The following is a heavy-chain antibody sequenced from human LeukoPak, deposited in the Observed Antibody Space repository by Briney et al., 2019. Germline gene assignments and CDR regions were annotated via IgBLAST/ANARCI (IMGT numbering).Heavy chain of an antibody. CDR3: AKRTGFWSGYSYYYYMDV. V-gene: IGHV3-23*01. Sequence: PGGSLRLSCAASGFTFSSYAMSWVRQAPGKGLEWVSAISGSGGSTYYADSVKGRFTISRDNSKNTLYLQMNSLRAEDTAVYYCAKRTGFWSGYSYYYYMDVWGKGTTVTVSS. CDR1: GFTFSSYA. D-gene: IGHD3-3*01. CDR2: ISGSGGST. J-gene: IGHJ6*03.